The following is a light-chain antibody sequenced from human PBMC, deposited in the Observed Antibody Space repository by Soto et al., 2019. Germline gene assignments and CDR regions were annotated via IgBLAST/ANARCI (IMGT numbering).Light chain of an antibody. J-gene: IGLJ2*01. CDR3: QAWDSNTGV. V-gene: IGLV3-1*01. Sequence: SYELTQPPSVSVSPGQTASITCSGDKLGTKYTSWYQQRPGQAPVQVIYQDTKRPSGIPERFSGSNSGNKATLTISGTQALDEADYYCQAWDSNTGVFGGGTKLTVL. CDR1: KLGTKY. CDR2: QDT.